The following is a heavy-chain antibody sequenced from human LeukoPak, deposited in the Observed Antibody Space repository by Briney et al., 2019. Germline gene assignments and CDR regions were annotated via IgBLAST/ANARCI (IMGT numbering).Heavy chain of an antibody. CDR1: GYTFTSYD. D-gene: IGHD4-23*01. Sequence: ASVEVSCKASGYTFTSYDINWVRQATGLGPEWMGWMNPNSGNTGYAQKFQGRVTMTRNTSISTAYLELSSLTSEGTAVYYCARGPNKYDGGNSGSAWFDPWGQGSLVTVSS. CDR2: MNPNSGNT. J-gene: IGHJ5*02. CDR3: ARGPNKYDGGNSGSAWFDP. V-gene: IGHV1-8*01.